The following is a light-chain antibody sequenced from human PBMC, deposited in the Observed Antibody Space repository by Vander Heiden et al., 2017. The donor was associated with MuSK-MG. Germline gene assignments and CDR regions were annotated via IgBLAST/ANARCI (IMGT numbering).Light chain of an antibody. Sequence: ELVLTQSPATLSLSPGQTATLSCRSSQSVSSYLAWYQQKPGQAPRRLIYDASNRDTGIPDRFSGSGSGTDFTLKISSVEPEDVAVYYCKQRSNWPRTFGGGTKVEIK. J-gene: IGKJ4*02. CDR2: DAS. V-gene: IGKV3-11*01. CDR3: KQRSNWPRT. CDR1: QSVSSY.